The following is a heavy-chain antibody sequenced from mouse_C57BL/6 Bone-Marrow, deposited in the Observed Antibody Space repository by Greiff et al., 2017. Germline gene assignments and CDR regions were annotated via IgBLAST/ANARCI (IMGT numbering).Heavy chain of an antibody. J-gene: IGHJ1*03. CDR1: GFTFSDYG. CDR3: ARKLDWDDYWYFDV. D-gene: IGHD4-1*01. V-gene: IGHV5-17*01. CDR2: ISSGSSTI. Sequence: EVNVVESGGGLVKPGGSLKLSCAASGFTFSDYGMHWVRQAPEKGLEWVAYISSGSSTIYYADTVKGRFTISRDNAKNTLFLQMTSLRSEDTAMYYCARKLDWDDYWYFDVWGTGTTVTVSS.